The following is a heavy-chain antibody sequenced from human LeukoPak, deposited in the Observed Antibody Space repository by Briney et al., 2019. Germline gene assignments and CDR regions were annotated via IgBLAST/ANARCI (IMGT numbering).Heavy chain of an antibody. CDR1: GFTFSDYY. V-gene: IGHV3-11*01. CDR2: ISSSGSTI. D-gene: IGHD5-12*01. J-gene: IGHJ6*02. CDR3: AREILRDYYYYYGMDV. Sequence: PGGSLRLSCAASGFTFSDYYMSWIRQAPGKGLEWVSYISSSGSTIYYADSVKGRFTISRDNAKNSLYLQMHSLRAEDTAVYYCAREILRDYYYYYGMDVWGQGTTVTVSS.